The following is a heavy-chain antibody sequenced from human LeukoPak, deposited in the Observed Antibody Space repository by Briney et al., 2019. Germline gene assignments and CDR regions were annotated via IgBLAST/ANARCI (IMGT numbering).Heavy chain of an antibody. CDR2: ISGSGGSR. V-gene: IGHV3-23*01. CDR3: ATLFPSYITMVRGVIITSEYFQH. D-gene: IGHD3-10*01. J-gene: IGHJ1*01. Sequence: GGTLRLSCAASGFTFSSYGMSWVRQAPGKGLEWVSAISGSGGSRYYADSVKGRFTISRDNSKNTLYLQMNILRAEDTDVYYCATLFPSYITMVRGVIITSEYFQHWGQGTLVTVSS. CDR1: GFTFSSYG.